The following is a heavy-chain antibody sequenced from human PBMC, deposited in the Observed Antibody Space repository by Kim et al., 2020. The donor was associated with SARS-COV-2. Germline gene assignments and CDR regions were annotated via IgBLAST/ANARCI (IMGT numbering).Heavy chain of an antibody. CDR3: ARASRFGESGDYYYGMDV. CDR1: GGSISSGGYY. Sequence: SETLSLTCTVSGGSISSGGYYWSWIRQHPGKGLEGIGYIYYSGSTYYNPALKSRVTISVDTSKNQFSLKRSSVTAADTAVYYCARASRFGESGDYYYGMDVWGQGTTVTVSS. V-gene: IGHV4-31*03. CDR2: IYYSGST. D-gene: IGHD3-10*01. J-gene: IGHJ6*02.